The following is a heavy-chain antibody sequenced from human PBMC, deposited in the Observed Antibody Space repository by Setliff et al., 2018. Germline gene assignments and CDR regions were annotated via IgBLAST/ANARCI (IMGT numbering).Heavy chain of an antibody. CDR1: GYSFTSYT. V-gene: IGHV1-3*04. J-gene: IGHJ6*03. Sequence: ASVKVSCKASGYSFTSYTIHWVRQAPGQRLEWMGWINTGNGNTTYSQRFQGRVTFTRDTSASTTYMEVSSLRSEDTAVYYCATEGVAISDYHYYYYMDVWGKGTTVTVSS. CDR2: INTGNGNT. CDR3: ATEGVAISDYHYYYYMDV. D-gene: IGHD3-16*01.